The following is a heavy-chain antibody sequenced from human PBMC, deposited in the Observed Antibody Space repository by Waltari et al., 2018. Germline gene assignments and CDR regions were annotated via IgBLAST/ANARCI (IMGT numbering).Heavy chain of an antibody. CDR2: IIPIFSTA. CDR1: GGTFSSYA. D-gene: IGHD2-15*01. Sequence: QVQLVQSGAEVKKPGCSVKVSCKDCGGTFSSYAISSVRQAPGHGLEWMGGIIPIFSTANYAQKFQGRVMITTDESTSTAYMELSSLRSEDTVVYYCARLGYCSGGSCYPDYWGQGTLVTVSS. J-gene: IGHJ4*02. CDR3: ARLGYCSGGSCYPDY. V-gene: IGHV1-69*05.